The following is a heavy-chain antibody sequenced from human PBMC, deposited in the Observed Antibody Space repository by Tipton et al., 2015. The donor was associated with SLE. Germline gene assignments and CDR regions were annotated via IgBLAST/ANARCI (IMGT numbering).Heavy chain of an antibody. V-gene: IGHV3-21*01. J-gene: IGHJ4*02. D-gene: IGHD6-13*01. CDR2: ISSSSTYI. CDR3: ARDPNGSSSDY. Sequence: SLRLSCAASGFTFSFYSMNWVRQAPGKGLEWVSSISSSSTYIYYADSVKGRFTISRDNAKNPLYLQMNSLRAEDTAVYYCARDPNGSSSDYWGQGTLVTVSS. CDR1: GFTFSFYS.